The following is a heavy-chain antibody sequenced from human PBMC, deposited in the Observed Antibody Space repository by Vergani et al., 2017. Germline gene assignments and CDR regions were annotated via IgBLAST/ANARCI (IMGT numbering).Heavy chain of an antibody. CDR1: GGSFSGYY. D-gene: IGHD1-7*01. V-gene: IGHV4-34*01. CDR3: ERGQVNWNFFRGWFDP. J-gene: IGHJ5*02. CDR2: INHSEST. Sequence: QVQLQQWGAGLLKPSETLSLTCAVYGGSFSGYYWSWIRQPPGKGLEWIGEINHSESTNYNPSLKSRVTISVDTSKNQFSLKLSSVTAADTAVYYCERGQVNWNFFRGWFDPGGQGILVTVSS.